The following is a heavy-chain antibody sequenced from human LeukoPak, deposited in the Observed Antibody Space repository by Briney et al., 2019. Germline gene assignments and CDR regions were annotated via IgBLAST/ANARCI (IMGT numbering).Heavy chain of an antibody. CDR3: ARDRAGGSYYDFLEEFDY. CDR1: GGSISSYY. V-gene: IGHV4-4*07. J-gene: IGHJ4*02. CDR2: IYTSGST. D-gene: IGHD1-26*01. Sequence: PSETLSLTCTVSGGSISSYYWSWIRQPAGKGLEWIGRIYTSGSTNYNPSLKSRVTMSVDTSKNQFSLKLSSVTAADTAVYYCARDRAGGSYYDFLEEFDYWGQGTLVTVSS.